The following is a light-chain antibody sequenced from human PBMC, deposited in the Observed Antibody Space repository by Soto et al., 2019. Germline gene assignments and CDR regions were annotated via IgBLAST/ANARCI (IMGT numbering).Light chain of an antibody. CDR3: HQYGSSSFT. Sequence: EVVLTQSPATLSLSPGERATLSCRANQSVSANYLAWYQQKPGQAPRLLIYGASSRATGIPDRFSGSGSGTAFTLTISRLEPEDFAVFYCHQYGSSSFTFGPGTKVDIK. CDR1: QSVSANY. J-gene: IGKJ3*01. V-gene: IGKV3-20*01. CDR2: GAS.